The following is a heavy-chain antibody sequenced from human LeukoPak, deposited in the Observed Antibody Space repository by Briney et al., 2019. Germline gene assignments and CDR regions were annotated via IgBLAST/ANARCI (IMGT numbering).Heavy chain of an antibody. CDR1: GGTFSSYA. D-gene: IGHD3-22*01. CDR2: IIPIFGTA. J-gene: IGHJ6*02. Sequence: ASVKVSCKASGGTFSSYAISWVRQAPGQGLEWMGGIIPIFGTANYAQKFQGRVTITADESTSTAYMELSSLRSEDTAVYYCARVDYYDSSGYSTSYYYYGMDVWGQGTTVTVSS. CDR3: ARVDYYDSSGYSTSYYYYGMDV. V-gene: IGHV1-69*13.